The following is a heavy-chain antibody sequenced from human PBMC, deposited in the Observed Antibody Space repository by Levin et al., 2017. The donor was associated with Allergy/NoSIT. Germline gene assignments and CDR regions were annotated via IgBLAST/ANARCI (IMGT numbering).Heavy chain of an antibody. J-gene: IGHJ4*02. CDR2: ISSSSSTI. V-gene: IGHV3-48*02. D-gene: IGHD3-10*01. Sequence: GGSLRLSCAASGFTFSSYSMNWVRQAPGKGLEWVSYISSSSSTIYYADSVKGRFTISRDNAKNSLYLQMNSLRDEDTAVYYCAREPDLSKSYYYGSGSPTNDFDYWGQGTLVTVSS. CDR3: AREPDLSKSYYYGSGSPTNDFDY. CDR1: GFTFSSYS.